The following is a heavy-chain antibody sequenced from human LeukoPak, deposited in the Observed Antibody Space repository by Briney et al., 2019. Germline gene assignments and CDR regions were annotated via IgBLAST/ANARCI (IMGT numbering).Heavy chain of an antibody. V-gene: IGHV4-59*01. CDR1: GGSISSYY. Sequence: SETQSLTCTVSGGSISSYYWSWIRQPPGKGLEWIGYIYYSGSTNYNPSLKSRVTISVDTSKNQFSLKLSSVTAADTAVYYCARDNGLGYCSGGSCLTRWGQGTLVTVSS. CDR2: IYYSGST. CDR3: ARDNGLGYCSGGSCLTR. J-gene: IGHJ4*02. D-gene: IGHD2-15*01.